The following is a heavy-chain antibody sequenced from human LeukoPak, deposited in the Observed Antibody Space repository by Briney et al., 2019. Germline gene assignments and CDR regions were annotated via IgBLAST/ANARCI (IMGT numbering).Heavy chain of an antibody. D-gene: IGHD3-10*01. J-gene: IGHJ5*02. Sequence: GGSLRLSCAASGFNFSDYYMNWIRQAPGKGLEWVAYISSSGSTISYADSVKGRFTISRDNAKNSLYLQMNSLRAEDTALYVCARVSPYVWAGTSWGQGTLVTVSS. V-gene: IGHV3-11*01. CDR2: ISSSGSTI. CDR3: ARVSPYVWAGTS. CDR1: GFNFSDYY.